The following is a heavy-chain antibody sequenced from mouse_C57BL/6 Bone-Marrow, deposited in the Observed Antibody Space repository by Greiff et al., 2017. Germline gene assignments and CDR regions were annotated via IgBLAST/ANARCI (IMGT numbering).Heavy chain of an antibody. D-gene: IGHD2-5*01. CDR3: ARPYYSNYWYFDV. V-gene: IGHV1-55*01. J-gene: IGHJ1*03. CDR2: IYPGSGST. CDR1: GYTFTSYW. Sequence: QVQLQQPGAELVKPGASVKMSCKASGYTFTSYWITWVKQRPGQGLEWIGDIYPGSGSTKYNEKFKGKATLTVDTSSSTAYMQLSSLTSEDSAVYDCARPYYSNYWYFDVWGTGTTVTVSS.